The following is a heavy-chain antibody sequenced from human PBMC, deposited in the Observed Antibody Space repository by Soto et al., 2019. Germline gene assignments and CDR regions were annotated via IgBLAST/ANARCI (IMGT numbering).Heavy chain of an antibody. CDR3: AKDLYSSSPGGYYHYGLDV. CDR2: ISVRGDET. J-gene: IGHJ6*02. V-gene: IGHV3-23*01. D-gene: IGHD3-22*01. Sequence: EVQLLESGGGLVQPGGSLRLACAASGFPLSNYAMNWVRQAPGKGLKWVSGISVRGDETHYADSVKGRFIISRDNSKNVFYLQMNSLRVEDTAVYYCAKDLYSSSPGGYYHYGLDVWGRGTTVTVSS. CDR1: GFPLSNYA.